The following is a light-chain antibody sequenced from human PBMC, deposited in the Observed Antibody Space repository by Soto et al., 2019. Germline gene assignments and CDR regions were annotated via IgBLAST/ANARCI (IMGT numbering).Light chain of an antibody. CDR1: SSDVGGYNY. J-gene: IGLJ2*01. V-gene: IGLV2-14*01. Sequence: QSALTQPASVSGSPGQSITISCTGASSDVGGYNYVSWYQQHPGKAPKLMIYEVTNRPSGVSDRFSGSKSGNTDSLTISGLQAEDEADYYCISYTGTTTLVVFGGGTKLTVL. CDR3: ISYTGTTTLVV. CDR2: EVT.